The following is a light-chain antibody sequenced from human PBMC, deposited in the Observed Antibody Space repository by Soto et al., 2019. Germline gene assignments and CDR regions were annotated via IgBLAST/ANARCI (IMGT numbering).Light chain of an antibody. CDR2: EDN. Sequence: FMLTQPHSVSESPGKTVTISCTRSSGSIASNYVQWFQQRPGSAPTTVLYEDNQRPSVVPDRFSGSIDTSSNSASLTISGLKTEDEADYYCQSYDNNNHGVFGGGTKLTVL. V-gene: IGLV6-57*04. CDR3: QSYDNNNHGV. J-gene: IGLJ2*01. CDR1: SGSIASNY.